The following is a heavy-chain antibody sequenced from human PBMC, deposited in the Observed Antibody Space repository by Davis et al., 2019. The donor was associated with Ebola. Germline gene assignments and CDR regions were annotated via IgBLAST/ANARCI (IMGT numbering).Heavy chain of an antibody. CDR2: IDPSDSYT. J-gene: IGHJ6*02. CDR1: GYSFTSYW. V-gene: IGHV5-10-1*01. Sequence: GESLKISCKGSGYSFTSYWISWVRQMPGKGLEWMGRIDPSDSYTNYSPSFQGHVTISADKSISTANLQWSSLKASDTAMYYCARHGFSEDIVLVPAAPYYYYGMDVWGQGTTVTVSS. CDR3: ARHGFSEDIVLVPAAPYYYYGMDV. D-gene: IGHD2-2*01.